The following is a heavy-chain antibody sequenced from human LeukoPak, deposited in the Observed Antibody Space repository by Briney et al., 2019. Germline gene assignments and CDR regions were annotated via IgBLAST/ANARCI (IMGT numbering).Heavy chain of an antibody. J-gene: IGHJ5*02. Sequence: PGGSLRLSCEASGFSSSAHTMNWVRQAPGKGLEWVSSIDSSSTYIYYADSMKGRFSIPRDNAKNSLYLQMSSLRVEDTAVYYCAREGQGAWFWFDLWGQGTLVTVSS. V-gene: IGHV3-21*01. CDR2: IDSSSTYI. CDR1: GFSSSAHT. D-gene: IGHD6-19*01. CDR3: AREGQGAWFWFDL.